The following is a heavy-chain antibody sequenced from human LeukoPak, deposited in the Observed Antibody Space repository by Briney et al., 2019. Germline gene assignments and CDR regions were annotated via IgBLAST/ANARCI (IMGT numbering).Heavy chain of an antibody. V-gene: IGHV3-30-3*01. CDR3: ASASYYDSSGYRSRPPGWFDP. J-gene: IGHJ5*02. CDR2: ISYDGSNK. CDR1: GFTFSSYA. Sequence: GGSLRLSCAASGFTFSSYAMHRVRQAPGKGLEWVAVISYDGSNKYYADSVKGRFTISRDNSKNTLYLQMNSLRAEDTAVYYCASASYYDSSGYRSRPPGWFDPWGQGTLVTVSS. D-gene: IGHD3-22*01.